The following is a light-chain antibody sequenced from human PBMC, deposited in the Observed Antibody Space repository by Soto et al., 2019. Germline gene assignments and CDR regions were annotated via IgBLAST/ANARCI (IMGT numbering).Light chain of an antibody. CDR2: AAS. CDR3: QQSFSNPFG. Sequence: DIQMTQSPSSLSASVGDRVTITCRASQRISSYLNWYQQKPGKAPKLLIYAASSLQSGVPSRFSGSRSGSDFTLTISSLQPEDFATYYCQQSFSNPFGFGPGTKVDIK. J-gene: IGKJ3*01. CDR1: QRISSY. V-gene: IGKV1-39*01.